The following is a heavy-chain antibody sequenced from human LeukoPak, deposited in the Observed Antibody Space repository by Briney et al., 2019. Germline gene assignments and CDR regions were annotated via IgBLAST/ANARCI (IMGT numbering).Heavy chain of an antibody. CDR3: ARVSFGELFYFDY. J-gene: IGHJ4*02. CDR1: GGSISGYY. Sequence: PSETLSLTCTVSGGSISGYYWSWIRQPAGKGLEWIGRIYTSGSTNYNPSPKSRVTMSVDTSKNQFSLKLSSVTAADTAVYYCARVSFGELFYFDYWGQGTLVTVSS. D-gene: IGHD3-10*01. CDR2: IYTSGST. V-gene: IGHV4-4*07.